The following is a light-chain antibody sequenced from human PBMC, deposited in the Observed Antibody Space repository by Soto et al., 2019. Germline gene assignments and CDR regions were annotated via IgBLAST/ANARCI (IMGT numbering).Light chain of an antibody. Sequence: DIQMTQSPSSVSASIGDRVTISCRASQSIYKWLVWYQQKPGKAPKLLIYKASSLESGVPSRFSGSGSGTEFTLTISSLQPDDFATYYCQQYNSYWTFGGGTKVEIK. CDR3: QQYNSYWT. J-gene: IGKJ4*01. CDR2: KAS. V-gene: IGKV1-5*03. CDR1: QSIYKW.